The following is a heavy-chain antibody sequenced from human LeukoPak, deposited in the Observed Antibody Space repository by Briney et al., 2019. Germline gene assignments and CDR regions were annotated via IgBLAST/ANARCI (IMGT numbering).Heavy chain of an antibody. Sequence: GGSLRLSCAASGFTFSSYAMHWVRQAPGKGLEYVSAISSNGGSTSYANSVKGRFTISRDNSKNTLYLQIGSLRAEEMSVYYCASGARILLRCSDYWGQGTLVTVSS. CDR3: ASGARILLRCSDY. CDR1: GFTFSSYA. J-gene: IGHJ4*02. V-gene: IGHV3-64*01. D-gene: IGHD2/OR15-2a*01. CDR2: ISSNGGST.